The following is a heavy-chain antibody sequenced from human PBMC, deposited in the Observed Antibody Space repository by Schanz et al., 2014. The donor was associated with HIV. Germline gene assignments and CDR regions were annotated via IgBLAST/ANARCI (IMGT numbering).Heavy chain of an antibody. D-gene: IGHD1-20*01. V-gene: IGHV3-23*01. CDR1: GVPERKWD. CDR2: ISTGGERT. CDR3: GTYNSPSSLDY. J-gene: IGHJ4*02. Sequence: EEHLLESGGDLLQPGGAARVGREASGVPERKWDMSWVRQDPGRGLEWVSAISTGGERTFYADSVKGRFTISRDNSKNTLYLQMNSLRAEDTAIYHCGTYNSPSSLDYWGQGTLVTVSS.